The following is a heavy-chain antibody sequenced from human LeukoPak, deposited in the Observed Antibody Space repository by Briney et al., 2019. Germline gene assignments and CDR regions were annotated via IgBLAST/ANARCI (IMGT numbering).Heavy chain of an antibody. CDR2: IIPIFDTA. Sequence: SVKVSCKASGGTFSSYAISWVRQAPGQGLEWMGGIIPIFDTANYAQKFQGRVTITADESTSTAYMELRSLRSDDTAVYYCARDTMVEMATIVVFDYWGQGTLVTVSS. V-gene: IGHV1-69*01. CDR1: GGTFSSYA. CDR3: ARDTMVEMATIVVFDY. J-gene: IGHJ4*02. D-gene: IGHD5-24*01.